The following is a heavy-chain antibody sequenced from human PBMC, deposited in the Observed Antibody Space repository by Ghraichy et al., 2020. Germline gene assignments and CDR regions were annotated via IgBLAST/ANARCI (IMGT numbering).Heavy chain of an antibody. CDR3: AKGAGWFEP. V-gene: IGHV3-23*01. D-gene: IGHD3-10*01. CDR2: ITAGGGST. CDR1: GFTFSSHA. J-gene: IGHJ5*02. Sequence: GGSLRLSCVASGFTFSSHAMTWVRQAPGKGLEWVSAITAGGGSTYYADSVKGRFTISRDNAKNTLYLQMNRLRAEDTALYYCAKGAGWFEPWGQGSLVTVSS.